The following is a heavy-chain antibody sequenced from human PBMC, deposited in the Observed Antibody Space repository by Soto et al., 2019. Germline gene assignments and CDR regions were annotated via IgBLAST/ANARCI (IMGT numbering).Heavy chain of an antibody. D-gene: IGHD3-9*01. CDR2: INPNSGGT. CDR3: ASAELTGTAGLDF. J-gene: IGHJ4*02. Sequence: WASVKVSCKASGYTFSGFYMHWVRQAPGQGLEWMGWINPNSGGTKSAEKFQGRVTMTRDTSISTAYMELSRLTSDETAVYYCASAELTGTAGLDFWGQGTQVTVSS. CDR1: GYTFSGFY. V-gene: IGHV1-2*02.